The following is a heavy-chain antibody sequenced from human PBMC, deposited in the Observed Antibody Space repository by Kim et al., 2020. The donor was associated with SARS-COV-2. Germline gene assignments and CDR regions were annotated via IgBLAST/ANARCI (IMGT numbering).Heavy chain of an antibody. J-gene: IGHJ3*02. V-gene: IGHV3-23*01. CDR1: GFTFSSYA. CDR2: ISGSGGST. D-gene: IGHD6-13*01. Sequence: GGSLRLSCAASGFTFSSYAMNWVRQAPGKGLEWVSAISGSGGSTYYADSVKGRFTISRDNSKNTLYLQMNSLRAEDTAVYYCAKDPRKGIAAAGTGGAFDIWGQGTMVTVSS. CDR3: AKDPRKGIAAAGTGGAFDI.